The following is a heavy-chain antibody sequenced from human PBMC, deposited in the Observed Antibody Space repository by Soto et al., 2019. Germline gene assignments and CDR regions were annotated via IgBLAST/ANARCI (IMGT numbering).Heavy chain of an antibody. D-gene: IGHD2-21*02. Sequence: QVQLVEYGGGVVQPGRSLRLSCAASGFTFNKFGMHWVRQAPGKGLEWGAVITDDGNYKFYADSVKGRFTISRDISKNTLYLQMNSLRADDTGLYYCDKDEEADRSCRDEDCYQTPIDSWGQGTLVTVSS. J-gene: IGHJ4*02. CDR3: DKDEEADRSCRDEDCYQTPIDS. CDR2: ITDDGNYK. V-gene: IGHV3-30*18. CDR1: GFTFNKFG.